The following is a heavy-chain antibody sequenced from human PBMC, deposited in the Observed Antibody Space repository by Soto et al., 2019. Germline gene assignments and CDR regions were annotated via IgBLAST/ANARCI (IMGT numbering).Heavy chain of an antibody. CDR3: GAYCSRNYCYDWFEP. CDR2: LSXTGTT. J-gene: IGHJ5*02. D-gene: IGHD2-2*01. CDR1: GGSIGSRSYY. Sequence: PSETLSLTCSVSGGSIGSRSYYFGWIRQPPRKGPEWIGSLSXTGTTYYNSSLKSRVTISADKSQKQFSLRLSSVTAADTAVYYCGAYCSRNYCYDWFEPWGQGTLVTVSS. V-gene: IGHV4-39*01.